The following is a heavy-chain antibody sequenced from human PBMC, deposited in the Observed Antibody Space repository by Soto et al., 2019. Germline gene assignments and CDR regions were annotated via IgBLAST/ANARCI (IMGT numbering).Heavy chain of an antibody. CDR2: INHSGST. V-gene: IGHV4-34*01. J-gene: IGHJ6*03. D-gene: IGHD6-19*01. Sequence: SETLSLTCAVYGGSFSGYYWSWIRQPPGKGLEWIGEINHSGSTNYNPSLKSRVTISVDTSKNQFSLKLSSVTAADTAVYYCARELQWLVGNYYYYMDVWGKGTTVTVSS. CDR3: ARELQWLVGNYYYYMDV. CDR1: GGSFSGYY.